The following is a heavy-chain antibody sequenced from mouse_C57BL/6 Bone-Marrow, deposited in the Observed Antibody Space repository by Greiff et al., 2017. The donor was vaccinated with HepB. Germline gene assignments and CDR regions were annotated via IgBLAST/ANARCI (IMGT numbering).Heavy chain of an antibody. Sequence: EVMLVESGGGLVQPGGSLSLSCAASGFTFTDYYMSWVRQPPGKALEWLGFIRNKANGYTTEYSASVKGRFTISRDNSQSILYLQMNALRAEDSATYYCARYVGSNFDYWGQGTTLTVSS. CDR1: GFTFTDYY. CDR2: IRNKANGYTT. J-gene: IGHJ2*01. D-gene: IGHD1-1*01. CDR3: ARYVGSNFDY. V-gene: IGHV7-3*01.